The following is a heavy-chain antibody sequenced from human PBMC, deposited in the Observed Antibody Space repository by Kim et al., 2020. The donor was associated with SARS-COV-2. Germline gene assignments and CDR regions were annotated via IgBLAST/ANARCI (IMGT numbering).Heavy chain of an antibody. Sequence: SVKSRFTISRDNSKNKLFLQMNSLRAEDTAVYYCARGVDTPMVTYYFDYWGQGTLVTVSS. V-gene: IGHV3-30*07. D-gene: IGHD5-18*01. J-gene: IGHJ4*02. CDR3: ARGVDTPMVTYYFDY.